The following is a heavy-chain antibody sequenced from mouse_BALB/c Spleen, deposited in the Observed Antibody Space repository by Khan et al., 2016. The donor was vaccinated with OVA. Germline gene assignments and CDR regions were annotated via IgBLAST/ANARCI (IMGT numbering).Heavy chain of an antibody. CDR2: IWSGGTP. Sequence: QVQLQQSGPGLVQPSQSLSITCTVSGFSLTTYGIHWVRQSPGKGLEWLGVIWSGGTPDYNAPFLSRLSISKDSSKSQVFFKMNTLQADDTAIYYCARHSYRYDFTYWGQGTPVTVSA. V-gene: IGHV2-2*01. CDR1: GFSLTTYG. CDR3: ARHSYRYDFTY. J-gene: IGHJ3*01. D-gene: IGHD2-12*01.